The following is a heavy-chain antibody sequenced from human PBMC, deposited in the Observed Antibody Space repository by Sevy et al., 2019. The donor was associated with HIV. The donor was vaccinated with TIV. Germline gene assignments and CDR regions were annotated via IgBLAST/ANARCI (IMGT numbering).Heavy chain of an antibody. J-gene: IGHJ4*02. D-gene: IGHD3-22*01. CDR3: TRGPFYYYDSSGYSDY. V-gene: IGHV3-49*03. CDR2: IRSKAYGGTT. CDR1: GFTFGDYA. Sequence: GGSLRLSCTASGFTFGDYAMSWFRQAPGKGLEWVGFIRSKAYGGTTEDAASVKGRFTISRDDSKSIAYLQMNSLKTEDTAGYYCTRGPFYYYDSSGYSDYWGQGTLVTVSS.